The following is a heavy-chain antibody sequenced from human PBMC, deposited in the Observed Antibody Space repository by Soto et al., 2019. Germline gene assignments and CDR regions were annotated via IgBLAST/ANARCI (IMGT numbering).Heavy chain of an antibody. CDR3: ARFRGSYGMDV. CDR1: GGTFSSYT. J-gene: IGHJ6*02. Sequence: QVQLVQSGAEVKKPGSSVKVSCKASGGTFSSYTISWVRQAPGQGLEWMGRITPILGIANYAQKFQGRVTITADKPTSTAYMELSSLRSEDTAVYYCARFRGSYGMDVWGQGTTVTVSS. CDR2: ITPILGIA. D-gene: IGHD3-10*01. V-gene: IGHV1-69*02.